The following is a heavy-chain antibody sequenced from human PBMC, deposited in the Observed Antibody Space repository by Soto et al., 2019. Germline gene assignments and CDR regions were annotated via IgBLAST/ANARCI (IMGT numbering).Heavy chain of an antibody. CDR3: ARGQSYYDFWSGYYPFMDV. J-gene: IGHJ6*02. CDR2: MNHSGST. V-gene: IGHV4-34*01. CDR1: GGSFSGYY. Sequence: SETLSLTSAVYGGSFSGYYWSWIRQPPGKGLEWIGEMNHSGSTNYNPSLKSRVTISVDTSKNQFSLKLSSVTAADTAVYYCARGQSYYDFWSGYYPFMDVWGQGTTVTVSS. D-gene: IGHD3-3*01.